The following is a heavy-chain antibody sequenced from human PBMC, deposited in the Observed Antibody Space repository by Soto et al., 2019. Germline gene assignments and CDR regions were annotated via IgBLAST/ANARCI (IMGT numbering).Heavy chain of an antibody. Sequence: QVQLVQSGAEVKKPGSSVKVSCKASGGTFSSYAISWVRQAPGQGLEWMGGIIPIFGTANYAQKFQGRVTITADESTSTAYMELSSLRSEDTAVYYCARVGYYYGSGSFYYGMDVWGQGTTVTVSS. J-gene: IGHJ6*02. V-gene: IGHV1-69*12. CDR2: IIPIFGTA. CDR3: ARVGYYYGSGSFYYGMDV. CDR1: GGTFSSYA. D-gene: IGHD3-10*01.